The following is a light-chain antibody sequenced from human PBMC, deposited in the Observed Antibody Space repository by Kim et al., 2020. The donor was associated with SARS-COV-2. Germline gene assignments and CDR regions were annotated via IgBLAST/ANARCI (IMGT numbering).Light chain of an antibody. CDR2: EDN. Sequence: GCAGKTVTVSCTGSSGRIARNFVQWYQQRPGSAPTSVIYEDNQRPSWVPDRFSGSIDDSSNSASLTISGLKTEDEADYYCQSGRLFGGGTQLTVL. CDR1: SGRIARNF. V-gene: IGLV6-57*02. CDR3: QSGRL. J-gene: IGLJ2*01.